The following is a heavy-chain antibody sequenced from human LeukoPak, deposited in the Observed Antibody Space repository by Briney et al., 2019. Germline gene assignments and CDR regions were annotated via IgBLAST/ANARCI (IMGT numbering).Heavy chain of an antibody. Sequence: SETLSLTCTVSGGSISSSSYYWGWIRQPPGKGLEWIGSIYYSGSTYYNPSLKSRVTISVDTSKNQFSLKLSSVTAADTAVYYCARDNAIESCSGGSCYNNFDYWGQGTLVTVSS. D-gene: IGHD2-15*01. V-gene: IGHV4-39*07. J-gene: IGHJ4*02. CDR3: ARDNAIESCSGGSCYNNFDY. CDR2: IYYSGST. CDR1: GGSISSSSYY.